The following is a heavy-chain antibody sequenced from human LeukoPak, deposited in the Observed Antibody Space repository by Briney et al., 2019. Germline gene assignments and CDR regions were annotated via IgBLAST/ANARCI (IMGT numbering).Heavy chain of an antibody. V-gene: IGHV1-69*02. CDR2: IIPILGIA. J-gene: IGHJ1*01. D-gene: IGHD3-9*01. Sequence: SVKVSCKASAGTFSSYTISWVRQAPGHGLEWMGRIIPILGIANYAQKFQGRVTIPADKSTSTAYMELSSLRSEDTAVYYCARGQPYYDILTGYPRPEYFQHWGQGTLVTVSS. CDR1: AGTFSSYT. CDR3: ARGQPYYDILTGYPRPEYFQH.